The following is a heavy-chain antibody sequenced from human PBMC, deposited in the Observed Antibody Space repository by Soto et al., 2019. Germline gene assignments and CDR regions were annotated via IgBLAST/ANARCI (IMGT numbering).Heavy chain of an antibody. CDR3: AKDGIRKDDY. J-gene: IGHJ4*02. Sequence: GGSLRLSCSASGFSITDYAMSWVRQAPGKGLEWVSSISDSGTKTFYGDSVKGHFAISRDTSKNTVYMQMNNLRAEDTALYYCAKDGIRKDDYWGQGTVVTVSS. V-gene: IGHV3-23*01. CDR2: ISDSGTKT. CDR1: GFSITDYA.